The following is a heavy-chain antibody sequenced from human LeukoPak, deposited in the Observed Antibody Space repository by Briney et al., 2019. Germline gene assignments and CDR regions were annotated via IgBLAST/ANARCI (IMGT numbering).Heavy chain of an antibody. V-gene: IGHV4-31*03. Sequence: SQTLSLTCTVSGGSISIGGYYWSWIRQHPGKGLEWIGYIYYSGSTYYNPSLKSRVTISVDTSKNQFSLKLSSVTAADTAVYYCARYTVTTLDNWFDPWGQGTLVTVSS. CDR1: GGSISIGGYY. CDR3: ARYTVTTLDNWFDP. J-gene: IGHJ5*02. CDR2: IYYSGST. D-gene: IGHD4-17*01.